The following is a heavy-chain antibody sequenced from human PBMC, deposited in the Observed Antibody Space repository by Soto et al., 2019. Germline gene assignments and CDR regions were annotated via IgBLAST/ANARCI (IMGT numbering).Heavy chain of an antibody. CDR3: AKDLAFNLVSSGWYLDAFDI. J-gene: IGHJ3*02. CDR2: ISGSGGST. Sequence: GGSLRLSCAAAGFTFSSYAMSWVRQAPGKGLEWVSAISGSGGSTYYADSVKGRFTISRDNSKNTLYLQMNSLRAEDTAVYYCAKDLAFNLVSSGWYLDAFDIWGQGIMVTVSS. D-gene: IGHD6-19*01. V-gene: IGHV3-23*01. CDR1: GFTFSSYA.